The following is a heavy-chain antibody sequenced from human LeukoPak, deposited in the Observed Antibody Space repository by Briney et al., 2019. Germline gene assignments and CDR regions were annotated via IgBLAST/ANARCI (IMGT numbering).Heavy chain of an antibody. CDR1: GGSFSGYY. Sequence: SETLSLTGAVYGGSFSGYYWSWIRQLPGKGLEWIGEINHSGSTNYNPSLKSRVTISVDTSKNQFSLKLSSVTAADTAVYYCVRVNIAAAIYYYMDVWGKGTTVTISS. V-gene: IGHV4-34*01. CDR2: INHSGST. J-gene: IGHJ6*03. D-gene: IGHD6-13*01. CDR3: VRVNIAAAIYYYMDV.